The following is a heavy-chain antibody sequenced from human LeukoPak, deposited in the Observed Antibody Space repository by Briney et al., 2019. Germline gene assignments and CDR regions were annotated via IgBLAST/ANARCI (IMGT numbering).Heavy chain of an antibody. J-gene: IGHJ6*03. V-gene: IGHV1-2*06. CDR1: GYTFTGYY. CDR3: ARVGYCSGGSCYPAAFDI. D-gene: IGHD2-15*01. Sequence: ASVKVSCKASGYTFTGYYMHWVRQAPGQGLEWMGRIDPNSGGTNYAQKFQGRVTMTRDTSISTAYMELSRLRSDDTAVYYCARVGYCSGGSCYPAAFDIWGKGTTVTVS. CDR2: IDPNSGGT.